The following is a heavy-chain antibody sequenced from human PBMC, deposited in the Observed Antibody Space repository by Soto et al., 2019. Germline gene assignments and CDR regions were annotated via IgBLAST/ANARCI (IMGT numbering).Heavy chain of an antibody. CDR3: AKGRYDFWSPYYFDS. Sequence: GGSLRLSCVGTGLNFDDFAMHWVRQAPGKGLGWVSGITWNSRVLAYADSVKGRFTISRDNARNSLYLQMDSLRDEDTALYYCAKGRYDFWSPYYFDSWGQGTLVTVS. D-gene: IGHD3-3*01. CDR2: ITWNSRVL. V-gene: IGHV3-9*01. J-gene: IGHJ4*02. CDR1: GLNFDDFA.